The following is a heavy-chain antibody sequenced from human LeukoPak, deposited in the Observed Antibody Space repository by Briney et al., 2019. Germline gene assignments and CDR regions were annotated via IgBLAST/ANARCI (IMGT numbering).Heavy chain of an antibody. CDR1: GGSISTSSYY. CDR3: ARSRGNTDGQTIDY. Sequence: SETLSLTCTVSGGSISTSSYYWGWIRQPPGKGLEWIGNMYYSGRTYYNPSLKSRVTISLNTSKNQFSLKLSSVTAADTAVYYCARSRGNTDGQTIDYWGQGTLVTVSS. D-gene: IGHD5-18*01. CDR2: MYYSGRT. J-gene: IGHJ4*02. V-gene: IGHV4-39*07.